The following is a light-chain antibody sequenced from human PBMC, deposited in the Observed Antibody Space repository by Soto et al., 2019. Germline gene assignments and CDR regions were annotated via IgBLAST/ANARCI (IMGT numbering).Light chain of an antibody. V-gene: IGKV1-9*01. Sequence: DIQLTQSPSFLSASVGDRGTITCRASQGISSYLAWNQQKPGKAPRLLIYAASTWHSGVPSRFSGSGSGTEFTLTISSLQPEDFATYYCQQLNSYPWTFGQGTKVEIK. CDR2: AAS. CDR3: QQLNSYPWT. CDR1: QGISSY. J-gene: IGKJ1*01.